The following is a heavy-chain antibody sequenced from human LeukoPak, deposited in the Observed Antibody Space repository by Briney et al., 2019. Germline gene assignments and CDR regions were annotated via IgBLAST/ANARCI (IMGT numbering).Heavy chain of an antibody. V-gene: IGHV3-13*01. CDR1: GFTFSSYD. Sequence: GGSLRLSCAASGFTFSSYDMHWVRQATGKGLEWVSAIGTAGDTYYPGSVKGRSTISRENAKNSLYLQMNSLRAGDTAVYYCARTASGRTFDIWGQGTMVTVSS. D-gene: IGHD2-15*01. J-gene: IGHJ3*02. CDR3: ARTASGRTFDI. CDR2: IGTAGDT.